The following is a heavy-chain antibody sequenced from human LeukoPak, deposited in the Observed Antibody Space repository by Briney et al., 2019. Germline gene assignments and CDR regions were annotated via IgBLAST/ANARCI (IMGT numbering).Heavy chain of an antibody. CDR1: GGSFSGYY. J-gene: IGHJ2*01. Sequence: PSETLSLTCAVYGGSFSGYYWGWIRQPPGKGLEWIGEINHSGSTNYNPPLKSRVTISVDTSKNQFSLKLSSVTAADTAVYYCARGLRWYFDLWGRGTLVTVSS. CDR2: INHSGST. CDR3: ARGLRWYFDL. V-gene: IGHV4-34*01.